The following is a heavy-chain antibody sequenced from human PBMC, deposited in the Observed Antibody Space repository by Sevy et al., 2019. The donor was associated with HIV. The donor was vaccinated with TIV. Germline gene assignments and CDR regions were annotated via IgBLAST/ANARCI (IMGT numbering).Heavy chain of an antibody. V-gene: IGHV3-53*01. Sequence: GGSLRLSCAASGFTVNSDYMSWVRRAPGKGLEWVSVVYSGGTTYDADSVKGRFTISRDNSKNILYLQMNSLRAEDTAVYYCARHISFGELGSWFDPWGQGTLVTVSS. CDR3: ARHISFGELGSWFDP. D-gene: IGHD3-10*01. CDR1: GFTVNSDY. J-gene: IGHJ5*02. CDR2: VYSGGTT.